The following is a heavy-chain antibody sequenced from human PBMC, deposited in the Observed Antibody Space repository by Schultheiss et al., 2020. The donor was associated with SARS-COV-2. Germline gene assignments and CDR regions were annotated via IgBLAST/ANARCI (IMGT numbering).Heavy chain of an antibody. Sequence: GGSLRLSCAASGFTFSSYSMNWVRQAPGKGLEWVSYISSSSSYTNYADSVKGRFTISRDNSKNTLYLQMNSLRAEDTAVYYCAKGPRSIIRTDYWGQGTLVTVSS. CDR1: GFTFSSYS. V-gene: IGHV3-21*05. CDR3: AKGPRSIIRTDY. J-gene: IGHJ4*02. CDR2: ISSSSSYT. D-gene: IGHD6-6*01.